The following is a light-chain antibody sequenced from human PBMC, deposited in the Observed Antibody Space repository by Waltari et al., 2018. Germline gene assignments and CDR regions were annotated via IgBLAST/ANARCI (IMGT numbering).Light chain of an antibody. CDR3: QQYDNLPLT. CDR1: QDISHF. J-gene: IGKJ4*01. V-gene: IGKV1-33*01. Sequence: DAQMTQSPSSLSASVGDRVTITCQSSQDISHFLNLYQQKPGTPPKLLITDASTLQAGVPSRFSGGRSGTQFTFTVNGLQPEDVATYFCQQYDNLPLTFGGGTKVEI. CDR2: DAS.